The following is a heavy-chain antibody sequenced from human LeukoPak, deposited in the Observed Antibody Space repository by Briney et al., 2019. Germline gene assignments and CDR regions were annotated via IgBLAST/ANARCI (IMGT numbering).Heavy chain of an antibody. CDR1: GFTFSSYS. D-gene: IGHD5-18*01. Sequence: GGSLRLSCAASGFTFSSYSMNWVRQAPGKGLEWVSSITSSSSYIYYADSVKGRFTISRDNAKNSLYLQTNSLRAEDTAVYYCARVRGRSSYGFDYWGQGTLVTVSS. CDR2: ITSSSSYI. J-gene: IGHJ4*02. CDR3: ARVRGRSSYGFDY. V-gene: IGHV3-21*01.